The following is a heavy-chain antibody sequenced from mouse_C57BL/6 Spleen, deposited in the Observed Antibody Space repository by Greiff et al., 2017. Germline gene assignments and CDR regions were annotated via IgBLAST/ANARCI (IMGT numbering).Heavy chain of an antibody. CDR2: IWSGGST. CDR3: AKGDYGNSWFAY. D-gene: IGHD2-1*01. J-gene: IGHJ3*01. CDR1: GFSLTSYG. V-gene: IGHV2-4*01. Sequence: QVQLQQSGPGLVQPSQSLSITCTVSGFSLTSYGVHWVRQPPGKGLEWLGVIWSGGSTDYNAAFISRLSISKDNSKSQVCFKMNSLQADDTAIYYCAKGDYGNSWFAYWGQGTLVTVSA.